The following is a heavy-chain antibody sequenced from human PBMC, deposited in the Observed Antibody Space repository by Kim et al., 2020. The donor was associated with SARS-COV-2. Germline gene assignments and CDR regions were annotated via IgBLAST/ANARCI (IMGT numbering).Heavy chain of an antibody. D-gene: IGHD3-10*01. CDR1: GFTFSSYS. J-gene: IGHJ4*02. V-gene: IGHV3-21*01. Sequence: GGSLRLSCAASGFTFSSYSMNWVRQAPGKGLEWVSSISSSSSYIYYADSVKGRFTISRDNAKNSLYLQMNSLRAEDTAVYYCARDPSYYYGSGLLTPPTAAPGEDYWGQGTLVTVSS. CDR3: ARDPSYYYGSGLLTPPTAAPGEDY. CDR2: ISSSSSYI.